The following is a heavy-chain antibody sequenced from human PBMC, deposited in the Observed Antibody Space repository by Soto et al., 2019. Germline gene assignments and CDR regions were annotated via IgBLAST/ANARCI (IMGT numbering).Heavy chain of an antibody. D-gene: IGHD3-22*01. Sequence: EVQLVESGGGLVQPGGSLRLSCAASGFTFSSYTINWVRQAPGKGLEWVSYISISSSTVYYADSVKGRFTISRDNAKNSLYLQMNSLRAEDTAVYYCARVDITRGGWFDPWGQGTLVTVSS. J-gene: IGHJ5*02. CDR2: ISISSSTV. V-gene: IGHV3-48*01. CDR3: ARVDITRGGWFDP. CDR1: GFTFSSYT.